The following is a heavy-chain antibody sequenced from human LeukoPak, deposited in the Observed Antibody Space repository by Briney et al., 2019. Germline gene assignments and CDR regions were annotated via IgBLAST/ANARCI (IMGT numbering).Heavy chain of an antibody. J-gene: IGHJ3*02. D-gene: IGHD2-2*01. CDR2: IYYSGST. Sequence: SETLSLTCTVSGGSISSSSYYWGWIRQPPGKGLEWIGSIYYSGSTYYNPSLKSRVTISVDTSKNQFSLKLSSVTAADTAVYYCARGPEDGGYCSSTRCDVYASDIWGQGTMVTVSS. CDR1: GGSISSSSYY. V-gene: IGHV4-39*07. CDR3: ARGPEDGGYCSSTRCDVYASDI.